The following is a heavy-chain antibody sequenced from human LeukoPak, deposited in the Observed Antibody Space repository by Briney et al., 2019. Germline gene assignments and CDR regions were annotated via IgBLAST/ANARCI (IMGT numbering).Heavy chain of an antibody. D-gene: IGHD3-10*01. CDR2: ISAYNGNT. V-gene: IGHV1-18*01. J-gene: IGHJ4*02. Sequence: ASVKVSCKASGYTFTSYSINWVRQAPGQGPEWMGWISAYNGNTNYAQKLQDRVTMTTDTSTSTAYMEVRSLRSDDTAVYYCARNSLIATPYYFDYWGQGTLVTVSS. CDR3: ARNSLIATPYYFDY. CDR1: GYTFTSYS.